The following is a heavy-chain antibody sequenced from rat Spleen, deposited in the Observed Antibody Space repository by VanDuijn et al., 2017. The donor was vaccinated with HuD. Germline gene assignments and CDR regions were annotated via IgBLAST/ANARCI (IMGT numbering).Heavy chain of an antibody. CDR1: GFSLISNG. D-gene: IGHD1-3*01. CDR3: ARLTIGS. V-gene: IGHV2S12*01. CDR2: ISSGGST. Sequence: QVQLKESGPGLVQPSQTLSLTCTVSGFSLISNGVSWVRQPPGKGLEWIAAISSGGSTYYNSALKSRLNINRDTSKSQVFLKMNSLQTEDTAMYFCARLTIGSWGQGVMVTVSS. J-gene: IGHJ2*01.